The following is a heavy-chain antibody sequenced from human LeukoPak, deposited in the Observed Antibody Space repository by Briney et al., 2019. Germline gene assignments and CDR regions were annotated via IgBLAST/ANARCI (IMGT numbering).Heavy chain of an antibody. D-gene: IGHD1-26*01. CDR3: ARRPLPSGIPFDF. J-gene: IGHJ4*02. CDR2: INPNSGGT. Sequence: GASVKVSCKASGYTFTGYYMHWVRQAPGQGLEWMGWINPNSGGTNYAQKFQVTVTMTRDTSISTAYMELSSLRSDDTAIYYCARRPLPSGIPFDFWGQGTLVTVSS. CDR1: GYTFTGYY. V-gene: IGHV1-2*02.